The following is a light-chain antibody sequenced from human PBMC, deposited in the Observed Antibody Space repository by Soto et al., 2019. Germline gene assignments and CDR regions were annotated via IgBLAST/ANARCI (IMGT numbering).Light chain of an antibody. CDR1: QSVNNN. CDR3: QQYNSSGT. CDR2: AAS. V-gene: IGKV3-15*01. Sequence: EIVLTQSPATLSVSPGERATLSCRASQSVNNNLAWYQQKPGQAPRLLIYAASTRATGIPDRFSGSGSGTEFTLTISSLMSEDFAVYYCQQYNSSGTFGQGTKVDIK. J-gene: IGKJ1*01.